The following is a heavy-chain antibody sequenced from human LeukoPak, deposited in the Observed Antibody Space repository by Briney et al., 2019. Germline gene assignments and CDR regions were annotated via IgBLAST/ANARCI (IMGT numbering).Heavy chain of an antibody. D-gene: IGHD2-21*01. Sequence: GGSLRLSCVASGVTLSGHEFNWVRQAPGQGLEWLSYIDSSGSAIYYADSVKGRFTASRDDAKNSLFLQMNSLRAEDTAIYYCARETENCGGDCFDYWGQGTLVTVSS. CDR3: ARETENCGGDCFDY. CDR1: GVTLSGHE. V-gene: IGHV3-48*03. J-gene: IGHJ4*02. CDR2: IDSSGSAI.